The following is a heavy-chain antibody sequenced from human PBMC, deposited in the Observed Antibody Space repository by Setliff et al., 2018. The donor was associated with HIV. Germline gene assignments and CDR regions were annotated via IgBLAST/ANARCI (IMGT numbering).Heavy chain of an antibody. V-gene: IGHV3-21*01. D-gene: IGHD5-18*01. Sequence: PGESLKISCSASGITFSSYTMSWVRQAPGKGLEWVSSISTSGSNIYYADSLKGRFTISRDNAKNSLYLQMNSLRAEDTAVYYCARGLRWIQVSPDYFDFWGQGTLVTVSS. J-gene: IGHJ4*02. CDR1: GITFSSYT. CDR2: ISTSGSNI. CDR3: ARGLRWIQVSPDYFDF.